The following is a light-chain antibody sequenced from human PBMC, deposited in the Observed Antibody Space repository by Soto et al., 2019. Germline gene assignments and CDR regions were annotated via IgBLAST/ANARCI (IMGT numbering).Light chain of an antibody. J-gene: IGLJ1*01. CDR1: SSDVGSNNL. V-gene: IGLV2-23*01. CDR3: CSFAGSSPPLYF. CDR2: EGS. Sequence: QSVLTQPASVSGSPGQSIPISCTGTSSDVGSNNLVSWYQQHPGKAPKLMIYEGSKRPSGFSNRFSVSKSGNTASLTISGFQAEDEADYYCCSFAGSSPPLYFSGTGTKVTVL.